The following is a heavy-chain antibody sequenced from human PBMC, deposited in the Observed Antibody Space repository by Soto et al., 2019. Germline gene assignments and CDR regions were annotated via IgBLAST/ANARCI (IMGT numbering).Heavy chain of an antibody. D-gene: IGHD2-2*01. CDR1: GFTFTTYA. CDR3: ARRYKDGRRDCISTSCLFDP. CDR2: ISYDGSNK. J-gene: IGHJ5*02. Sequence: QVQLVESGGGVVQPGRSLRLSCAASGFTFTTYAMHWVRQAPGKGLEWVAVISYDGSNKYYADSVKGQFTISRDNSKNTLYLQMNSLRAEDTAVYYCARRYKDGRRDCISTSCLFDPWGQGTLVTVSS. V-gene: IGHV3-30-3*01.